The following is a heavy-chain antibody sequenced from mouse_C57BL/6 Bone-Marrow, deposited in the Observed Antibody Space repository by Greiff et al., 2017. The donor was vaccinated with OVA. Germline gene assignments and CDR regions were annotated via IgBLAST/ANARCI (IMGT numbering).Heavy chain of an antibody. J-gene: IGHJ2*01. CDR2: IWSGGST. CDR1: GFSLTSYG. Sequence: VQLVESGPGLVQPSQSLSITCTVSGFSLTSYGVHWVRQSPGKGLEWLGVIWSGGSTDYNAAFISRLSISKDNSKSQVFFKMNSLQADDTAIYYCALYDGYYFDYWGQGTTLTVSS. D-gene: IGHD2-3*01. V-gene: IGHV2-2*01. CDR3: ALYDGYYFDY.